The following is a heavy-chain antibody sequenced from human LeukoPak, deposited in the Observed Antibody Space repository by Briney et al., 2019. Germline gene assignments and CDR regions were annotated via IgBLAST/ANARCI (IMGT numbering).Heavy chain of an antibody. D-gene: IGHD5-18*01. CDR3: ARWELGYSLDY. CDR1: GFAFSSYV. Sequence: GGSLRLSCAASGFAFSSYVMHWVRQAPGKGLEWVSYISSSSSYTNYADSVKGRFTISRDNAKNSLYLQMNSLRAEDTAVYYCARWELGYSLDYWGQGTLVTVSS. CDR2: ISSSSSYT. J-gene: IGHJ4*02. V-gene: IGHV3-21*05.